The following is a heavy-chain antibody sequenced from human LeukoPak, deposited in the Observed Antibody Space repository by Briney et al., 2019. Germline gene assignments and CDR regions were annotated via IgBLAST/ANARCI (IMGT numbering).Heavy chain of an antibody. J-gene: IGHJ4*02. CDR3: ARVIVDEWFGEFRGGGFDY. V-gene: IGHV3-30-3*01. D-gene: IGHD3-10*01. CDR2: ISYDGSNK. Sequence: PGGSLRLSCAASGFTFSSYAMHWVRQAPGKGLEWVAVISYDGSNKYYADSVKGRFTISRDNSKNTLYLQMNSLRAEDTAVYYCARVIVDEWFGEFRGGGFDYWGQGTLVTVSS. CDR1: GFTFSSYA.